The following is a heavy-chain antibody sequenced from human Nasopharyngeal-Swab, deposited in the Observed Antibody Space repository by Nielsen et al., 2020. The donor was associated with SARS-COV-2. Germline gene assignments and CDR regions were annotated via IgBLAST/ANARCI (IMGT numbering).Heavy chain of an antibody. CDR1: GDSIRSGYY. CDR2: IYYSGST. CDR3: ARGRGTRSYFDY. D-gene: IGHD3/OR15-3a*01. Sequence: SETLSLTCTVSGDSIRSGYYWSWIRQPPGKGLEWIGYIYYSGSTNYNPSLKSRVTISVDTSKNQLSLKLTSVTAADTAVYYCARGRGTRSYFDYWGQGTQVTVSS. V-gene: IGHV4-61*01. J-gene: IGHJ4*02.